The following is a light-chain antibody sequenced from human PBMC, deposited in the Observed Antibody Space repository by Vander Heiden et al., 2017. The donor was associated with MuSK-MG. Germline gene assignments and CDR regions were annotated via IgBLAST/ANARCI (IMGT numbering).Light chain of an antibody. CDR3: MQALQTSWT. V-gene: IGKV2-28*01. CDR2: LGS. Sequence: DIVMTQSPLSLPVTPGEPASISCRSSQSLLHSNGYNYLDWYLQKPGQSPQLLIYLGSNRASGGPDRLSGSGSGTDFTLKISRVEAEDVGVYYCMQALQTSWTFGQGTKVEIK. J-gene: IGKJ1*01. CDR1: QSLLHSNGYNY.